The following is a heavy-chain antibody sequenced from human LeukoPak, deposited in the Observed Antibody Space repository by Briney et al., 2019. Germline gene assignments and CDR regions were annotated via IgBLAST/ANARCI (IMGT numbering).Heavy chain of an antibody. D-gene: IGHD3-22*01. J-gene: IGHJ4*02. CDR3: ARVRYYDSSGYSFDY. V-gene: IGHV1-69*01. Sequence: XWVRXAPXXXXEXXGXXIPIFGTATYAQKFQGRVTITADESTSTAYMELSSLRSEDTAVYYCARVRYYDSSGYSFDYWGQGTLVTVSS. CDR2: XIPIFGTA.